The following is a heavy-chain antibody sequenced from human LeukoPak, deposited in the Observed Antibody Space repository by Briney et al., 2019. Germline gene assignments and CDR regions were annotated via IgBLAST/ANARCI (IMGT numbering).Heavy chain of an antibody. CDR1: GYTFTSYG. CDR3: ARADILTGYYPVDP. J-gene: IGHJ5*02. D-gene: IGHD3-9*01. Sequence: GASVKVSCKASGYTFTSYGISWVRQAPGQGLEWMGWISAYNGNTNYAQKLQGRVTMTTDTSTSTAYMELRSLRSDGTAVYYCARADILTGYYPVDPWGQGTLVTVSS. V-gene: IGHV1-18*01. CDR2: ISAYNGNT.